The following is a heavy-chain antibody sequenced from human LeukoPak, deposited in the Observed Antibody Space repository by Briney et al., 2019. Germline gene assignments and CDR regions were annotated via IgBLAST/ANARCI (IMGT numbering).Heavy chain of an antibody. CDR2: ISSSSSTI. V-gene: IGHV3-48*01. CDR1: GFTFSSYS. Sequence: PGGSLRLSCAASGFTFSSYSMNWVRQAPGKGLEWVSYISSSSSTIYYADSVKGRFTISRDNAKNSLYLQMNSLRAEDTALYYCARDQGGSGWYGAFDIWGQGTMVTVSS. CDR3: ARDQGGSGWYGAFDI. J-gene: IGHJ3*02. D-gene: IGHD6-19*01.